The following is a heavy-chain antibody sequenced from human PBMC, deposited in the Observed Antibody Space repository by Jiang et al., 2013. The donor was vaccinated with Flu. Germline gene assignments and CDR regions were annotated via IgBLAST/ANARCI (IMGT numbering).Heavy chain of an antibody. V-gene: IGHV4-39*01. Sequence: VLLKPSETLSLTCTVSGVSIHSSENFWGWIRQPPGKGLEYIGSMYYSGNTYSNPSLRSRVTISVDTSKNQFSLRLTSVTAADTAVYYCATVVSSPLGYYYYMDVWGKGTTVTVSS. CDR2: MYYSGNT. CDR3: ATVVSSPLGYYYYMDV. D-gene: IGHD6-6*01. J-gene: IGHJ6*03. CDR1: GVSIHSSENF.